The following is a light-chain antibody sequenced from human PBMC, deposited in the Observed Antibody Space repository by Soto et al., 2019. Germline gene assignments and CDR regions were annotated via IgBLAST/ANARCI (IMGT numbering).Light chain of an antibody. Sequence: NFMLTQPHSVSESPGKTVTISCTGSSGSIASKYVQWYQQRPGSAPTTVIYEDNQRPSGVPDRFSGSIDSSSNSASLTISGLKTEDEADYYCQSYDSSIVVFGGGTKLTVL. V-gene: IGLV6-57*02. CDR2: EDN. CDR1: SGSIASKY. J-gene: IGLJ2*01. CDR3: QSYDSSIVV.